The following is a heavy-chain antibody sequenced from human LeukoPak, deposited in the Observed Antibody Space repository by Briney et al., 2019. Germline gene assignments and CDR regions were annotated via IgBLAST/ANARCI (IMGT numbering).Heavy chain of an antibody. V-gene: IGHV3-7*01. J-gene: IGHJ4*02. CDR3: ARLRITMVRGVIAPEFFDY. CDR2: IKQDGSEK. Sequence: GGSLRLSCAAPGFTFSSYWMSWVRQAPGKGLEWVANIKQDGSEKYYVDSVKGRFTISRDNAKNSLYLQMNSLRAEDTAVYYCARLRITMVRGVIAPEFFDYWGREPWSPSPQ. D-gene: IGHD3-10*01. CDR1: GFTFSSYW.